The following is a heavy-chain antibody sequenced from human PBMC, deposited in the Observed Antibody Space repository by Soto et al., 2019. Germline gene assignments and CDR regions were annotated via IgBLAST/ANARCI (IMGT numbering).Heavy chain of an antibody. CDR3: ARNYDSSGYYYGGSGVFDY. D-gene: IGHD3-22*01. CDR2: IYYSGST. Sequence: QVQLQESGPGLVKPSQTLSLTCTVSGGSISSGGYYWSWIRQHPGKGLEWIGYIYYSGSTYYNPSLKSRVTISVDTSKNQCSLKLSSVTAADTAVYYCARNYDSSGYYYGGSGVFDYWGQGTLVTVSS. CDR1: GGSISSGGYY. J-gene: IGHJ4*02. V-gene: IGHV4-31*03.